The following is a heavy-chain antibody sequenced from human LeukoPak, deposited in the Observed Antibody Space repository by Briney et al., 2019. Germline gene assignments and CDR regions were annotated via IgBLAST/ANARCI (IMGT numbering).Heavy chain of an antibody. CDR1: GGTFSSYA. J-gene: IGHJ3*02. CDR3: ARDQGIGDASDI. V-gene: IGHV1-69*04. CDR2: INVILDTA. Sequence: GASVKVSCKASGGTFSSYAISWVRQAPGQGLEWMGRINVILDTANYAQKFRGRVTIIADISTSTSYMELSSLRSEDTAVYYCARDQGIGDASDIWGQGTMVTVSS.